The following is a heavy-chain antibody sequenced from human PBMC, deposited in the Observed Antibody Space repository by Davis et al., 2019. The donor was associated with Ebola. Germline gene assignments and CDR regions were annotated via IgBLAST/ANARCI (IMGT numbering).Heavy chain of an antibody. V-gene: IGHV3-48*02. J-gene: IGHJ6*02. D-gene: IGHD3-10*01. CDR1: GFSFSSYN. CDR2: ISDSGRTI. Sequence: GESLKISCAASGFSFSSYNMNWVRQAPGKGLEWVSFISDSGRTIYYADSVRGRFTISRDNAKNSLYLQMNSLRDADTAVYYCARERGFSAWGQGTTVTVS. CDR3: ARERGFSA.